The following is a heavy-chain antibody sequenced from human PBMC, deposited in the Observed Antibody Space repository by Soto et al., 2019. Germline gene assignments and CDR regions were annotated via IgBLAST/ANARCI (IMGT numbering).Heavy chain of an antibody. CDR1: GFTFSDYY. CDR2: ISSSGSTI. Sequence: GGSLRLSCAASGFTFSDYYMSWIRQAPGKGLEWVSYISSSGSTIYYADSVKGRFTISRDNAKNSLYLQMNSLRAEDTAVYDCARTNWSYDLYAFDIWGQGTMVTASS. V-gene: IGHV3-11*01. CDR3: ARTNWSYDLYAFDI. J-gene: IGHJ3*02. D-gene: IGHD1-7*01.